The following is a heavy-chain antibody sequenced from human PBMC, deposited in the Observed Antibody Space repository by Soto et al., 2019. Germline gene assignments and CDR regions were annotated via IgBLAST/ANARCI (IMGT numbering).Heavy chain of an antibody. V-gene: IGHV1-69*13. CDR1: GGTFSSYA. CDR2: IIPIFGTA. D-gene: IGHD6-19*01. CDR3: AFPHPGSGWYYGMDV. J-gene: IGHJ6*02. Sequence: ASVKVSCKASGGTFSSYAISWVRQAPGQGLEWMGGIIPIFGTANYAQKFQGRVTITADESTSTAYMELSSLRSEDTAVYYCAFPHPGSGWYYGMDVWGQGTTVTVSS.